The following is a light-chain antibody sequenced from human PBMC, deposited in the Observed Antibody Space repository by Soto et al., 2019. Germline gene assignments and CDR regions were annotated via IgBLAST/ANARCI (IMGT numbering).Light chain of an antibody. Sequence: DIQLTQSPSFLSASLGDRVTITCRASQGIGSYLAWYQQKPGKAPRLLIYAASTLQSGVPSRFSGSGSDTEFTLTISSLQPEDFATYYCQQYNSAPRTFGQGTKVDIK. V-gene: IGKV1-9*01. CDR1: QGIGSY. J-gene: IGKJ1*01. CDR2: AAS. CDR3: QQYNSAPRT.